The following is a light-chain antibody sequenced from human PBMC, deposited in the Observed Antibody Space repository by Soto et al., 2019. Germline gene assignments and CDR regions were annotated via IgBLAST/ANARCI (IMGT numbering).Light chain of an antibody. CDR1: QRVTSN. CDR3: QQYNYWPRT. CDR2: GAS. V-gene: IGKV3-15*01. Sequence: EIVMTQSPVTLSVSPGERATLSCRVSQRVTSNLAWYQQKPGQAPRLLIYGASTRATGIPVRFSGSGSGTEFTLTISSLQSEDSAVYYCQQYNYWPRTFGQGTRVEIK. J-gene: IGKJ1*01.